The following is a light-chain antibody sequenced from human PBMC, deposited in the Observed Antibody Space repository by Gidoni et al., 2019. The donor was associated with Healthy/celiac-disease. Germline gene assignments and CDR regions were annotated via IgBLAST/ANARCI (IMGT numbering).Light chain of an antibody. J-gene: IGKJ2*01. CDR1: QSISSY. Sequence: DIKMTKSPSSLSASVGDRVTITCRASQSISSYLNWYQQKPGKAPKLLIYAASSLQSGVQSRFSGSGSGTDFTLTISSLQPEDFATYYCQQSYSTQYTFGQGTKLEIK. CDR3: QQSYSTQYT. CDR2: AAS. V-gene: IGKV1-39*01.